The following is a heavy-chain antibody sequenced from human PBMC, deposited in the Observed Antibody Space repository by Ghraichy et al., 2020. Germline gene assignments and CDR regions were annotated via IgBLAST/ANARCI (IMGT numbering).Heavy chain of an antibody. Sequence: SETLSLTCAVYGGSFSGYYWSWIRQPPGKGLEWIGEINHSGSTNYNPSLKSRVTISVDTSKNQFSLKLSSVTAADTAVYYCARLPDLEWFYYYGMDVWGQGTTVTVSS. V-gene: IGHV4-34*01. CDR2: INHSGST. D-gene: IGHD3-3*01. CDR1: GGSFSGYY. CDR3: ARLPDLEWFYYYGMDV. J-gene: IGHJ6*02.